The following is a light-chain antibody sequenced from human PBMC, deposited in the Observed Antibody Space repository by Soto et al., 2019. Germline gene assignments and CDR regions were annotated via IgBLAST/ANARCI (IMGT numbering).Light chain of an antibody. CDR3: QQSFGTPLT. CDR1: QNIRRS. J-gene: IGKJ4*01. V-gene: IGKV1-39*01. Sequence: DIQMTQSPSSLSASLGDRVTITCRASQNIRRSVTWYQQRPGKAPKLLIHAASTLQSGVPLRFSGSGSGTDFTLTISSLQAEDFATYYCQQSFGTPLTFGGGTKVEI. CDR2: AAS.